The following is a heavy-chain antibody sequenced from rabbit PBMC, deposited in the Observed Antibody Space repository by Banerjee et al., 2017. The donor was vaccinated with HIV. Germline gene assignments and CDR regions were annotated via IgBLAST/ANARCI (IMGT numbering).Heavy chain of an antibody. D-gene: IGHD4-1*01. V-gene: IGHV1S40*01. CDR2: IGAGSSGTT. Sequence: QSLEESGGGLVQPGGSLTLSCKASGFTLSSYWMWWVRQAPGKGLEWIACIGAGSSGTTYYASWAKGRFTISKTSSTTVTLQMTSLTAADTATYLCARDLAGVIGWNFNLWGPGTLVTVS. CDR1: GFTLSSYW. CDR3: ARDLAGVIGWNFNL. J-gene: IGHJ4*01.